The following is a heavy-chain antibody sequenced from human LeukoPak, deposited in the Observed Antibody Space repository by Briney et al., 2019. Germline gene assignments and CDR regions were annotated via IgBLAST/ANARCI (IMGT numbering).Heavy chain of an antibody. J-gene: IGHJ4*02. CDR3: ARDKQVGATLLDC. D-gene: IGHD1-26*01. V-gene: IGHV3-23*01. CDR1: GFTFSSYA. Sequence: GGSLRLSCAASGFTFSSYAMSWVRQAPGKGLEWVSAISGSGGSTYYADSVKGRFTISRDNAKHSLYLQIDSLRAEDTAMFYCARDKQVGATLLDCWGQGTLVTVSS. CDR2: ISGSGGST.